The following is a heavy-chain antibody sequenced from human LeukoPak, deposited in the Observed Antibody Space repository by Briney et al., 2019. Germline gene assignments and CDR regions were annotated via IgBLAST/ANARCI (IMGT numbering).Heavy chain of an antibody. CDR2: IRSKTSSYAT. D-gene: IGHD2-15*01. V-gene: IGHV3-73*01. Sequence: TGGSLRLSCAASGFTFSGSTMHWVRQASGKGLEWVGRIRSKTSSYATAYTASVKGRCTISRDDSKNTAYLQMNSLKTEDTAVYYCTVNYCSGGSCYMLWGQGTLVTVSS. CDR1: GFTFSGST. CDR3: TVNYCSGGSCYML. J-gene: IGHJ4*02.